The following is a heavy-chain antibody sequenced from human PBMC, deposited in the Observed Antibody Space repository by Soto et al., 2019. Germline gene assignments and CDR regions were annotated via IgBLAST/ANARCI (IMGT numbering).Heavy chain of an antibody. Sequence: PVGSLRLSCAASGFTVSIYAMSWVRQAPGKGLEWVSGISSGVSTYYADSVKGRFSFSRDNSKNTLYLQMNGLRAEDTAVYYCAKEVGSTASSMDVWGQGTTVTVSS. D-gene: IGHD3-22*01. V-gene: IGHV3-23*01. CDR3: AKEVGSTASSMDV. J-gene: IGHJ6*02. CDR1: GFTVSIYA. CDR2: ISSGVST.